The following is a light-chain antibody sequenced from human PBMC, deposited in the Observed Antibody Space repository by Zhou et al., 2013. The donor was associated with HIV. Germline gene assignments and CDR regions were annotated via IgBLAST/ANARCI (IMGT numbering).Light chain of an antibody. V-gene: IGKV3-15*01. Sequence: IVMTQSPATLSLSPGETATLSCRASQTLDTNLAWYQQQPGQAPRLLIYGASTRATGIPARFSGSGSGTDFTLTISSLQSEDFATYYCQQLRSYPLTFGGGTTVEIK. CDR2: GAS. CDR1: QTLDTN. J-gene: IGKJ4*01. CDR3: QQLRSYPLT.